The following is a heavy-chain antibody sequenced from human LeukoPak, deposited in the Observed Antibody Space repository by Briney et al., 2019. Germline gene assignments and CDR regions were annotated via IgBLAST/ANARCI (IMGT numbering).Heavy chain of an antibody. Sequence: GGSLRLSCAASGYIFDTYGMLGVRQAPGKGLEWVAVIAYDGSNKVYADSVKGRFTISRDNSKNTLYLQMNSLRGEDTAVYYCAKEKAIATINYGLDVWGQGTTVTVSS. V-gene: IGHV3-30*18. CDR3: AKEKAIATINYGLDV. CDR2: IAYDGSNK. D-gene: IGHD1-1*01. CDR1: GYIFDTYG. J-gene: IGHJ6*02.